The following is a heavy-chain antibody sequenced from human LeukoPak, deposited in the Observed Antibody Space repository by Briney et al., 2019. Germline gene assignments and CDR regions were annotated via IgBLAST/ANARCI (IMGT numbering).Heavy chain of an antibody. CDR3: AKDRYFDWLLFENWFDP. D-gene: IGHD3-9*01. V-gene: IGHV3-23*01. CDR2: ISGSGGST. CDR1: GFTFSSYA. Sequence: GGSLRLSCAASGFTFSSYAMSWVRQAPGKGLEWVSAISGSGGSTYYADSVKGRFTISRDNSKNTLYLQMNSLRAEDTPVYYCAKDRYFDWLLFENWFDPWGQGTLVTVSS. J-gene: IGHJ5*02.